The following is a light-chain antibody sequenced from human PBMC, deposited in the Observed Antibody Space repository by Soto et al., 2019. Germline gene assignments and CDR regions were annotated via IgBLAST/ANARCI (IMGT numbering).Light chain of an antibody. CDR1: QRVSSY. Sequence: EIVLTQSPATLSLSPGERATLSCRASQRVSSYLAWYQQKPGQAPRLLIYDASNRATGIPARFSGSGSGTDFTLTISRLEPEDFAVYYCQQRSSWPITFGQGTRLEI. V-gene: IGKV3-11*01. CDR2: DAS. J-gene: IGKJ5*01. CDR3: QQRSSWPIT.